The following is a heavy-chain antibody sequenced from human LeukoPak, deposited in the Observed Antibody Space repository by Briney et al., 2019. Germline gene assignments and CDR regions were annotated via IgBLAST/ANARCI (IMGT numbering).Heavy chain of an antibody. CDR3: ARGFEVVTYDY. Sequence: SETLSLTCTVSGFSISSGYYWGWIRQPPGKGLEWIGSMYQSESTDYNPSLRSRVTISADTSKNQFSLHLSSVTAADTAVYYCARGFEVVTYDYWGQGTLVTVSS. CDR1: GFSISSGYY. V-gene: IGHV4-38-2*02. CDR2: MYQSEST. J-gene: IGHJ4*02. D-gene: IGHD2-21*02.